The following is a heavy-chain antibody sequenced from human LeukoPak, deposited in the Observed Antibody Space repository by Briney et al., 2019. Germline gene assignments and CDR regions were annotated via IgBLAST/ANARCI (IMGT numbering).Heavy chain of an antibody. CDR2: IYHSGST. Sequence: SETLSLTCTVSGGSISSSSYYWGWIRQPPGKGLEWIGSIYHSGSTYYNPSLKSRVTISVDRSKNQFSLRLSSVTAADTAVYYCASAGRDGYNFGAFDIWGQGTMVTVSS. D-gene: IGHD5-24*01. V-gene: IGHV4-39*07. CDR1: GGSISSSSYY. J-gene: IGHJ3*02. CDR3: ASAGRDGYNFGAFDI.